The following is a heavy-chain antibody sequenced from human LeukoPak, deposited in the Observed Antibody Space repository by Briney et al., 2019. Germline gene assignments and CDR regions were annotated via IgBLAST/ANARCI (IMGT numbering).Heavy chain of an antibody. J-gene: IGHJ4*02. CDR3: ARGSSSWYGAYDS. CDR2: ISSSGSTI. Sequence: GGSLRLSCAASGFTFSNYVMNWVRQAPGKGLEWVSYISSSGSTIYYADSVKGRFTISRDNAKNSLYLQMNSLRAEDTAVYYCARGSSSWYGAYDSWGQGTLVTVSS. V-gene: IGHV3-48*03. D-gene: IGHD6-13*01. CDR1: GFTFSNYV.